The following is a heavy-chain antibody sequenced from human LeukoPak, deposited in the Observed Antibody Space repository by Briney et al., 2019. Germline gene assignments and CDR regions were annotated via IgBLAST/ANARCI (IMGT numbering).Heavy chain of an antibody. J-gene: IGHJ1*01. CDR3: ARHFRATVVTPGYFQH. V-gene: IGHV4-39*01. Sequence: GSLRLSCAASGFTFSSYWMHWVRQAPGKGLEWIGSIYYSGSTYYNPSLKSRVTISVDTSKNQFSLKLSSVTAAGTAVYYCARHFRATVVTPGYFQHWGQGTLVTVSS. CDR1: GFTFSSYW. D-gene: IGHD4-23*01. CDR2: IYYSGST.